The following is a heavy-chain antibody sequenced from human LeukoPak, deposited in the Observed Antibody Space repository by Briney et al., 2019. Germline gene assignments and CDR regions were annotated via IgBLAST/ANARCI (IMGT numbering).Heavy chain of an antibody. CDR2: ISSSSSYT. D-gene: IGHD4/OR15-4a*01. V-gene: IGHV3-11*03. J-gene: IGHJ6*02. Sequence: PGGSLRLSCAASGFTFSGYTMSWVRQAPGKGLEWVSYISSSSSYTNYADSVKGRFTISRDNAKNSLYLQMNSLRAEDTAVYYCARLDGAGGYYYGMDVWGQGTTVTVSS. CDR3: ARLDGAGGYYYGMDV. CDR1: GFTFSGYT.